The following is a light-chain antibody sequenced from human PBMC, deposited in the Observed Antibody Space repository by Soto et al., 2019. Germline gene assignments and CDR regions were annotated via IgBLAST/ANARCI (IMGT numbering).Light chain of an antibody. V-gene: IGKV3-15*01. CDR2: GAF. J-gene: IGKJ4*01. CDR3: HQYDRWPLS. CDR1: ESVKTN. Sequence: EIVMTQSPATLSVSPGETATLSCRASESVKTNLAWYQQKPGQAPRLLIYGAFTRAAGIPFRFSGSASGTEFTLTTSSLQYEDFAVYYCHQYDRWPLSLGGGTKVDIK.